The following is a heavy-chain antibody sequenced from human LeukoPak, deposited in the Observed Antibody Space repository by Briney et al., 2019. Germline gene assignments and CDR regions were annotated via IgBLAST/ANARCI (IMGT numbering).Heavy chain of an antibody. CDR2: IYYSGST. CDR3: ASSHCSGSSCYWGFWFDP. Sequence: SETLSLTCTVSGGSISSYYWSWIRQPPGKGLEWTGYIYYSGSTNYNPSLKSRVNISVDTSKNQFSLKLSSVAAADTAVYYCASSHCSGSSCYWGFWFDPWGQGTLVTVSS. D-gene: IGHD2-15*01. V-gene: IGHV4-59*01. J-gene: IGHJ5*02. CDR1: GGSISSYY.